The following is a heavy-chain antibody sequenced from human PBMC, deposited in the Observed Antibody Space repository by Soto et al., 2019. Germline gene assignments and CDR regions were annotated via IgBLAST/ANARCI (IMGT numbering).Heavy chain of an antibody. CDR3: VRLVGNSWLDS. J-gene: IGHJ5*01. V-gene: IGHV4-30-2*05. Sequence: SETLSLTCAVSGGSISSGGYSLSWIRQPPGKGLEWIGYIYHSGSTYYNPSLKSRITINPDPSNNQLSLQLNSVTPDDTAVYYCVRLVGNSWLDSWGQGTLVTVSS. D-gene: IGHD2-2*01. CDR1: GGSISSGGYS. CDR2: IYHSGST.